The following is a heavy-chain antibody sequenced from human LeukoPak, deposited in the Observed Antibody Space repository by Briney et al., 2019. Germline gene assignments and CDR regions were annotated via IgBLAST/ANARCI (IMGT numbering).Heavy chain of an antibody. D-gene: IGHD1-26*01. CDR1: GDSLSDYF. Sequence: PSETLSLTCTVSGDSLSDYFWSWIRQPPGKGLGWIGYNSGSTNYNASLKSRVTILLVRSKNQFSLKLSSVTAADTAVYYCARGRGYGGNYLRSFDIWGQGTMVTVSS. J-gene: IGHJ3*02. CDR3: ARGRGYGGNYLRSFDI. V-gene: IGHV4-59*08. CDR2: NSGST.